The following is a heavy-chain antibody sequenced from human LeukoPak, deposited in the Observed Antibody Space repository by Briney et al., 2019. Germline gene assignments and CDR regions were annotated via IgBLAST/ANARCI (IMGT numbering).Heavy chain of an antibody. J-gene: IGHJ4*02. CDR2: TNQDGSEK. CDR3: ASAAGWESAY. D-gene: IGHD1-26*01. CDR1: GTTFDSHY. Sequence: GGSLRLSCAASGTTFDSHYMTWVRQTPEKGLEWVANTNQDGSEKNYVDSVKSRFTISRDNAKKSLYLQMNSLRAEDTAVYYCASAAGWESAYWGQGTLVTVSS. V-gene: IGHV3-7*01.